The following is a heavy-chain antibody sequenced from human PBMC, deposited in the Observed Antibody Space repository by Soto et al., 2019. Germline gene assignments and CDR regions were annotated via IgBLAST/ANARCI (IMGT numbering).Heavy chain of an antibody. Sequence: QVQLQESGPGLVKPSETLPLTCSVSNDSIRNNYWSWIRQSPGKGLEWIGCIYYSGSTHYNPSLESRVTMSVDTSKNQFSLRLTSVTAADTAVYYCAGVALYHDYTYWYFDLWGRGTLVTVSS. V-gene: IGHV4-59*01. CDR1: NDSIRNNY. J-gene: IGHJ2*01. CDR2: IYYSGST. D-gene: IGHD4-4*01. CDR3: AGVALYHDYTYWYFDL.